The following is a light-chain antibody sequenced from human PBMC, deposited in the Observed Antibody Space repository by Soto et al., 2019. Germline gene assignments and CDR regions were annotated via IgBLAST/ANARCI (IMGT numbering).Light chain of an antibody. CDR2: DAS. J-gene: IGKJ4*01. Sequence: DIQMTQSPSTLSASVGDRITITCRASQSISSWLAWYQQKPGKAPKLLIYDASGLQSGVPSRFSGGGYGTEFTLTISSLQLEDFATYYCQQSHTNPLTFGGGTKVDIK. V-gene: IGKV1-5*01. CDR1: QSISSW. CDR3: QQSHTNPLT.